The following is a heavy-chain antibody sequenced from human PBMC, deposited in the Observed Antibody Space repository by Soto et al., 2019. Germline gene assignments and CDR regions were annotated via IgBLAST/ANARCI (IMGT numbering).Heavy chain of an antibody. CDR2: INPNSGVT. CDR3: ATNLFSSTSRGSDFDP. CDR1: GYILSNFI. V-gene: IGHV1-2*02. Sequence: VQLVQSGSEMKKPGASVKIFCKASGYILSNFIMHWGRRPPGQGLEWMGWINPNSGVTNFAQKFQGRVSMTRDTSISTAYLEVKRLTSDDTAVYYCATNLFSSTSRGSDFDPWGQGTLVIVSS. J-gene: IGHJ5*02. D-gene: IGHD6-19*01.